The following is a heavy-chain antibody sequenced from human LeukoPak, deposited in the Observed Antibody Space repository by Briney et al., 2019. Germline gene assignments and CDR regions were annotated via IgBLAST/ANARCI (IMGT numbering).Heavy chain of an antibody. D-gene: IGHD2/OR15-2a*01. Sequence: GESLKISCKGSGYSFTSYWIGWVRQMPGKGLEWMGIIYPGDSDTRYSPSFQGQVTISADKSISTAYLQWSSLKASDTAMYYCARQNNVIVPGDDAFDIWGQGTMVTVSS. CDR1: GYSFTSYW. V-gene: IGHV5-51*01. CDR3: ARQNNVIVPGDDAFDI. CDR2: IYPGDSDT. J-gene: IGHJ3*02.